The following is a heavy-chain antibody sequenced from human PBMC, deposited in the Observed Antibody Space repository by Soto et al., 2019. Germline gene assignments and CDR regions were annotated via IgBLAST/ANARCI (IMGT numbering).Heavy chain of an antibody. Sequence: EVQLLESGGGLVQPGGSLRLSCAASGFTFSSYAMSWVRQAPGKGLEWVSAISGSGGSTYYADSVKGRFTISRDNSKNTLYLQMNSLRAEDTAVYYCAKELFAGGSGTRAAFDIWGQGTMVTVSS. CDR2: ISGSGGST. D-gene: IGHD3-10*01. J-gene: IGHJ3*02. V-gene: IGHV3-23*01. CDR3: AKELFAGGSGTRAAFDI. CDR1: GFTFSSYA.